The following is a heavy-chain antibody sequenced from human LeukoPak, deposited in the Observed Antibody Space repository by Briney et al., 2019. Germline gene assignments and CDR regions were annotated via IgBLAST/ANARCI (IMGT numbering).Heavy chain of an antibody. D-gene: IGHD3-22*01. Sequence: GESLKISCKGSGYSFTSYWIGRVRQMPGKGLEWMGIIYPGDSDTRYSPSFQGQVTISADKSISTAYLQWSSLKASDTAMYYCARSYYYDSSGSRDWFDPWGQGTLVTVSS. CDR2: IYPGDSDT. CDR1: GYSFTSYW. CDR3: ARSYYYDSSGSRDWFDP. J-gene: IGHJ5*02. V-gene: IGHV5-51*01.